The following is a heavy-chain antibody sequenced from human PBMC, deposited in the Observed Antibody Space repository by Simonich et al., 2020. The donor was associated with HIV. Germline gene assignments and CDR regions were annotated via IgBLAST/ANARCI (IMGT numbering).Heavy chain of an antibody. CDR2: INHSGST. CDR3: ARGAEGATTQSY. CDR1: GGSFSDYY. D-gene: IGHD1-26*01. V-gene: IGHV4-34*01. J-gene: IGHJ4*02. Sequence: QVQLQQWGAGLLKPSETLSLTCAVYGGSFSDYYWTWIRQPPGKGLEWIGEINHSGSTNYNPSLKSRVTISVDTSKNQFSLKLSSVTAADTAVYYCARGAEGATTQSYWGQGTLVTVSS.